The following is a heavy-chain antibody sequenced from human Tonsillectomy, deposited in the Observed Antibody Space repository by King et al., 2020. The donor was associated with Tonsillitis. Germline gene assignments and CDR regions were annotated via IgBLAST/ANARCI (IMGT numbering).Heavy chain of an antibody. D-gene: IGHD3-3*01. Sequence: TLKESGPTLVQPTQTLTLTCTFSGFSLTTSGVGVGWIRQPPGKAPEWLALIYWDDDKRYSPSLKSRLTITKDTSKNEVVLTMTDMDPMDTATYYCARMSIVTIFGLVTQGGWFDPWGQGTLVSVSS. CDR1: GFSLTTSGVG. V-gene: IGHV2-5*02. J-gene: IGHJ5*02. CDR3: ARMSIVTIFGLVTQGGWFDP. CDR2: IYWDDDK.